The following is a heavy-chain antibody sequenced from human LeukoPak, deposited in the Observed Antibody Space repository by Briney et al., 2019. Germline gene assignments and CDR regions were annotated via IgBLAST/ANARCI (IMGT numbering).Heavy chain of an antibody. CDR3: AREGTAGTNLNWFDP. V-gene: IGHV1-18*01. CDR1: GYTFTSYG. J-gene: IGHJ5*02. D-gene: IGHD1-1*01. CDR2: ISAYNGNT. Sequence: ASVKVSCKASGYTFTSYGISWVRQAPEQGLEWMGWISAYNGNTNYAQKLQGRVTMTTDTSTSTAYMELRSLRSGDTAVYYCAREGTAGTNLNWFDPWGQGTLVTVSS.